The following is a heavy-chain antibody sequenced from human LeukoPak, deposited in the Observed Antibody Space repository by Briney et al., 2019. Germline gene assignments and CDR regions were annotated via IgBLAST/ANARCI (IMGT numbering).Heavy chain of an antibody. D-gene: IGHD3-3*01. J-gene: IGHJ4*02. CDR1: GGSVSSGSYY. V-gene: IGHV2-5*08. Sequence: TLSLTCTVSGGSVSSGSYYWSWIRQPPGKALEWLAVIYWDDDKRYSPSLKSRLTITKDTSKNQVVLTMTNIDPVDTATYYCAHRLPSGAPWAFGYFDYWGQGTLVTVSS. CDR2: IYWDDDK. CDR3: AHRLPSGAPWAFGYFDY.